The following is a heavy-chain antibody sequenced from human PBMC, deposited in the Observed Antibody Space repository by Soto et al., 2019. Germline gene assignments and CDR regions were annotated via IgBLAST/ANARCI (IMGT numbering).Heavy chain of an antibody. CDR1: GFTFSNYG. V-gene: IGHV3-33*01. J-gene: IGHJ4*02. CDR3: ASEDSSGWRTLDS. D-gene: IGHD6-19*01. CDR2: IWYDGSNK. Sequence: QVQLVESGGGVVQPGRSLRLSCAASGFTFSNYGMQWVRQAAGKGLEWVTAIWYDGSNKYYADSVKGRFTISRDNSKNTLYLQRNSLRAEDTAVYYCASEDSSGWRTLDSWGQGTLVTVAS.